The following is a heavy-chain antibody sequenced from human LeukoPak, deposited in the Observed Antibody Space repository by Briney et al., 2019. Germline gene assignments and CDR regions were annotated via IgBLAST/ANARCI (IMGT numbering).Heavy chain of an antibody. Sequence: SETLSLTCGVYGGSFSGYYWNWIRQPPVKGLEWIGEINHSGSTTYNPSLRSRVTISLDTSKNQFSLKLSSVTAADTAVYYCARYRSSSRWFDPWGQGTLVTVSS. CDR1: GGSFSGYY. V-gene: IGHV4-34*01. CDR3: ARYRSSSRWFDP. J-gene: IGHJ5*02. D-gene: IGHD6-6*01. CDR2: INHSGST.